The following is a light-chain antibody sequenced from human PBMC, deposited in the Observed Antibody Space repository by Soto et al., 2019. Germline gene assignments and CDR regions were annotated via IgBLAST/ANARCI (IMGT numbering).Light chain of an antibody. CDR2: GAS. CDR1: QSVSSK. Sequence: EIVLTQSPGTLSVSTGERATLSCRASQSVSSKLAWYQQKPCQAPRLLFYGASTGATGIPARFSGSGSETEFTLSISSLQSEDFAVYYCQQYNNWPGTFGQGTKV. J-gene: IGKJ1*01. CDR3: QQYNNWPGT. V-gene: IGKV3-15*01.